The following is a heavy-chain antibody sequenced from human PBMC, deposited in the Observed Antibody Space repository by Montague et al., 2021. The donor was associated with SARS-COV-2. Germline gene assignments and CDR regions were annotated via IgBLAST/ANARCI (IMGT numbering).Heavy chain of an antibody. CDR3: ARGHSSLTGFDT. Sequence: SETLSLTCSVSNGSVTSSTWWSWVRQPPGKGLESIGEIPHLGGTXXSPSLKSRHTMSVDKSKNHFSLKLTSVSAADTAVYYCARGHSSLTGFDTWGQGTLVTVSS. J-gene: IGHJ5*02. CDR2: IPHLGGT. CDR1: NGSVTSSTW. V-gene: IGHV4-4*02. D-gene: IGHD3-9*01.